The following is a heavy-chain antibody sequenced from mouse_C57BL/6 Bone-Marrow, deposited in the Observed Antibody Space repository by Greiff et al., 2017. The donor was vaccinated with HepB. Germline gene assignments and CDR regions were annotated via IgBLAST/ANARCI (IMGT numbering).Heavy chain of an antibody. D-gene: IGHD1-1*01. J-gene: IGHJ4*01. Sequence: EVKLVESGGGLVQPGGSLKLSCAASGFTFSDYGMAWVRQAPRKGPEWVAFISNLAYSIYYADTVTGRFTISRENAKNTLYLEMSSLRSEDTAMYYCARLTVRYAMDYWGQGTSVTVSS. V-gene: IGHV5-15*04. CDR1: GFTFSDYG. CDR3: ARLTVRYAMDY. CDR2: ISNLAYSI.